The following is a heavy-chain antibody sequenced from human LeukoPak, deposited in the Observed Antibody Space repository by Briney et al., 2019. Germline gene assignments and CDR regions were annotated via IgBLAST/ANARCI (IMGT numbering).Heavy chain of an antibody. CDR3: ARADSYGHAVSDY. D-gene: IGHD5-18*01. CDR2: MNPNSGNT. Sequence: ASVKVSCKASGGTFSSYAISWVRQAPGQGLEWMGWMNPNSGNTGYAQKFQGRVTITRNTSISTAYMELSSLRSEDTAVYYCARADSYGHAVSDYWGQGTLVTVSS. J-gene: IGHJ4*02. CDR1: GGTFSSYA. V-gene: IGHV1-8*03.